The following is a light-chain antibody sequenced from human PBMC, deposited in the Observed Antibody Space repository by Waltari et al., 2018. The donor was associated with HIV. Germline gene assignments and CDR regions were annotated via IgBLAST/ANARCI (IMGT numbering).Light chain of an antibody. CDR2: TNN. Sequence: QYVMTQQPAASGTPGQRDTITCLESSPNIGRHTVTWYQQLPGRAPKLLIYTNNQRPSWVPDRFSGSKSGTSASLAISGLHSDDEAHYYCGVWDDSLNGQVFGGGTKLTVL. CDR3: GVWDDSLNGQV. CDR1: SPNIGRHT. J-gene: IGLJ2*01. V-gene: IGLV1-44*01.